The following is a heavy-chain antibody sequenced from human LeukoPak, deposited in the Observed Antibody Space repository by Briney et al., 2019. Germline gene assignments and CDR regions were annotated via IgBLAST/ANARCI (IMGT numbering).Heavy chain of an antibody. Sequence: PSETLSLTCTVSGGTISSYYWSWIRQPPGKGLEWIGYIYYSGSTNYNPSLKSRVTISVDTSKNQFSLKLSSVTAADTAVYYCARASYYYDSSGIPDYYYYMDVWGKGTTVTVSS. CDR2: IYYSGST. CDR3: ARASYYYDSSGIPDYYYYMDV. CDR1: GGTISSYY. D-gene: IGHD3-22*01. J-gene: IGHJ6*03. V-gene: IGHV4-59*01.